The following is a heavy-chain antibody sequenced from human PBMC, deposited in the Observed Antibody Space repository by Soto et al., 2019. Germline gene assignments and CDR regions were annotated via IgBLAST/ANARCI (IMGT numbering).Heavy chain of an antibody. Sequence: GGSLRLSAETSGLTFGSYGIHWVRQAPGKGLEWVAVIWYDGSNKYYADSVKGRFTISRDNSKNTLYLQMNSLRAEDTAVYYCATYYYDSSGYYTIPGYWGQGTLVTVSS. CDR2: IWYDGSNK. CDR3: ATYYYDSSGYYTIPGY. CDR1: GLTFGSYG. V-gene: IGHV3-33*01. D-gene: IGHD3-22*01. J-gene: IGHJ4*02.